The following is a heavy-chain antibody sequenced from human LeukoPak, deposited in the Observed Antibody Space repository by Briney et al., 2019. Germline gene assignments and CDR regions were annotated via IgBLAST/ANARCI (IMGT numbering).Heavy chain of an antibody. V-gene: IGHV1-8*03. J-gene: IGHJ5*02. Sequence: ASVTVSCKASGYTFTSYDINWVRQATGQGLEWMGWMNPNSGNTGYAQKFQGRVTITRNTSISTAYMELSSLRSEDTAVYYCARSPMVRGVIITNWFDPWGQGTLVTVSS. D-gene: IGHD3-10*01. CDR1: GYTFTSYD. CDR2: MNPNSGNT. CDR3: ARSPMVRGVIITNWFDP.